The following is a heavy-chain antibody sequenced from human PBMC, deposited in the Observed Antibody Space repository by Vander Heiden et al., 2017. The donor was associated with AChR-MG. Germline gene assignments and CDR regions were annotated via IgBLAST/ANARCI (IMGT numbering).Heavy chain of an antibody. CDR3: SGGYYDFWSGYSTYYYYGMDV. Sequence: EVQLVESGGGLVKPGGSLRLSCAASGFTFSRDSMHWVRQAPGKGLEWVSSISSSSSYIYYADSVKGRFTISRDNAKNSLYLQMNSLRAEDTAVYYCSGGYYDFWSGYSTYYYYGMDVWGQGTTVTVSS. CDR1: GFTFSRDS. J-gene: IGHJ6*02. D-gene: IGHD3-3*01. V-gene: IGHV3-21*01. CDR2: ISSSSSYI.